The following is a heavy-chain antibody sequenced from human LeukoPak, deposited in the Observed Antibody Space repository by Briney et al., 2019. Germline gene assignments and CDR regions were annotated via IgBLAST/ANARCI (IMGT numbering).Heavy chain of an antibody. CDR1: GGTFSSYA. J-gene: IGHJ6*02. V-gene: IGHV1-69*04. D-gene: IGHD5-12*01. Sequence: SVKVSCKASGGTFSSYAISWVRQAPGQGLEWMGRLIPILGIANYAQKFQGRVTITADKSTSTAYMELSSLRSEDTAVYYCARERGYSGYEDYYYYYGMDVWGQGTTVTVSS. CDR3: ARERGYSGYEDYYYYYGMDV. CDR2: LIPILGIA.